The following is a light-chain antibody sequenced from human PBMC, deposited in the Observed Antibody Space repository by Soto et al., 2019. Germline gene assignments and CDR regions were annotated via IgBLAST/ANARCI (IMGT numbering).Light chain of an antibody. CDR1: QSLDSN. CDR2: DAT. J-gene: IGKJ3*01. Sequence: EIVVTHSPATLSVSPGERATLSCRASQSLDSNVAWYRPKPGQAPRLLIYDATTRATGIPARFSSSGSGTEFTLTISSLLSEDFGIYYCQQYKSWPCTFGPGTKVEIK. V-gene: IGKV3-15*01. CDR3: QQYKSWPCT.